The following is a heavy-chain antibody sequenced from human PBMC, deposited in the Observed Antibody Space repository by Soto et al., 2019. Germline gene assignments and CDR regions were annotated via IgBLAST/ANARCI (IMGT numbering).Heavy chain of an antibody. CDR2: IIPIFGTA. Sequence: GASVKVSCKASGGTFSSYAISWVRQAPGQGLEWMGGIIPIFGTANYAQKFQGRVTITADESTSTAYMELSSLRSEDTAVYYCARGEPAANPRSSLGYYHYYGMDVWGQGTTVTVSS. J-gene: IGHJ6*02. D-gene: IGHD2-2*01. CDR3: ARGEPAANPRSSLGYYHYYGMDV. V-gene: IGHV1-69*13. CDR1: GGTFSSYA.